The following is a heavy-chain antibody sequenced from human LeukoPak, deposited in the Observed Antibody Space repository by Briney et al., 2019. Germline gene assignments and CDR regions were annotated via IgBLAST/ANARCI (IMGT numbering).Heavy chain of an antibody. CDR3: ARLSKEDAFDI. CDR1: GFTFSSYW. Sequence: GGSLRLSCAASGFTFSSYWVSWVRQAPGKGLEWVANIKQDGSEKYYVDSVKGRFTISRDNAKNSLYLQMNSLRAEDTAVYYCARLSKEDAFDIWGQGTMVTVSS. V-gene: IGHV3-7*01. J-gene: IGHJ3*02. CDR2: IKQDGSEK.